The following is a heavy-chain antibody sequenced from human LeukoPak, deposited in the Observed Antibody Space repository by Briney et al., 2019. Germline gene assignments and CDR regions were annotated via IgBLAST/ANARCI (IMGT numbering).Heavy chain of an antibody. Sequence: PGGSLRLSCAASGFTFSSYAMSWVRQAPGKGLEWVSAISGSGGSTYYADSVKGRFTISRDNTKNTLYLLMINLRGEDTAVYYCAKASISYWRTTGDYYYYMDVWGKGTTVTVSS. V-gene: IGHV3-23*01. CDR2: ISGSGGST. CDR1: GFTFSSYA. D-gene: IGHD1-1*01. J-gene: IGHJ6*03. CDR3: AKASISYWRTTGDYYYYMDV.